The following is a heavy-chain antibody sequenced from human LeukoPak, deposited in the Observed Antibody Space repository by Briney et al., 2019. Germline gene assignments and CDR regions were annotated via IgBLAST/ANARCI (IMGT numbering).Heavy chain of an antibody. CDR2: ISSSSSYI. CDR3: ARVPSAYYDSSGYYSGDHFDY. CDR1: GFTFSSYS. V-gene: IGHV3-21*01. Sequence: GGSLRLSCAASGFTFSSYSMNWVRQAPGKGLEWVSSISSSSSYIYYADSVKGRVTISRDNAKNSLYLQINSLRAEDTAVYYCARVPSAYYDSSGYYSGDHFDYWGQGTLVTVSS. J-gene: IGHJ4*02. D-gene: IGHD3-22*01.